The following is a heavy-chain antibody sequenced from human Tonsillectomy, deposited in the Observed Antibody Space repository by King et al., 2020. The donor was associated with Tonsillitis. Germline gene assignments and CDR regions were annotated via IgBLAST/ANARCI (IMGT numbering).Heavy chain of an antibody. V-gene: IGHV1-18*01. CDR2: ISTYNGNT. CDR1: GYTFTSYA. CDR3: ARDSLWRQLWRPDNDFDY. J-gene: IGHJ4*02. D-gene: IGHD5-18*01. Sequence: VQLVQSGAEVKKPGASVKVSCKASGYTFTSYAIRWVRQAPGQGLEWMGWISTYNGNTNYAQRFQDRVTMTTDTSTSTAYMELRSLRSDDTAVYYCARDSLWRQLWRPDNDFDYWGQGTLVTVSS.